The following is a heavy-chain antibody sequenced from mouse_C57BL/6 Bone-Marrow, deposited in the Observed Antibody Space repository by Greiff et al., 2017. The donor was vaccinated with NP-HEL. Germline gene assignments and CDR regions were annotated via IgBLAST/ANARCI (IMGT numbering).Heavy chain of an antibody. V-gene: IGHV5-6*01. Sequence: EVKLLESGGDLVKPGGSLKLSCAASGFTFSSYGMSWVRQTPDKRLEWVATISSGGSYTYFPDSVKGRFTISRVIAKNTLYLKMSSLKSEDSAMYSCVKHYYSIYFVYFGQCTTLTVSS. CDR2: ISSGGSYT. J-gene: IGHJ2*01. D-gene: IGHD2-5*01. CDR3: VKHYYSIYFVY. CDR1: GFTFSSYG.